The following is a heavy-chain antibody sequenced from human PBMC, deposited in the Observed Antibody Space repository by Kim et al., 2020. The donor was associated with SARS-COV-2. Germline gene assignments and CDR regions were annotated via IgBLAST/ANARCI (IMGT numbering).Heavy chain of an antibody. CDR3: AKDRDTMVQGVIICENGMDV. D-gene: IGHD3-10*01. CDR1: GFTFSSYG. Sequence: GGSLRLSCAASGFTFSSYGKHGVRQAPGKGLEWVAVIWYDGSNKYYADSVKGRFTISRDNSKNTLYLQMNSLRAEDTAVYYCAKDRDTMVQGVIICENGMDVWGQGTTVTVSS. V-gene: IGHV3-33*06. J-gene: IGHJ6*02. CDR2: IWYDGSNK.